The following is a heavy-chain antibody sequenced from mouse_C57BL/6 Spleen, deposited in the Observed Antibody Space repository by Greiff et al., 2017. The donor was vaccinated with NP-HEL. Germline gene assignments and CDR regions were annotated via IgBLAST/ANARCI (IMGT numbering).Heavy chain of an antibody. CDR1: GYTFTSYD. J-gene: IGHJ4*01. CDR3: ARYYYGSSGDYYAMDY. Sequence: QVQLKQSGPELVKPGASVKLSCKASGYTFTSYDINWVKQRPGQGLEWIGWIYPRDGSTKYNEKFKGKATLTVDTSSSTAYMELHSLTSEDSAVYFCARYYYGSSGDYYAMDYWGQGTSVTVSS. V-gene: IGHV1-85*01. D-gene: IGHD1-1*01. CDR2: IYPRDGST.